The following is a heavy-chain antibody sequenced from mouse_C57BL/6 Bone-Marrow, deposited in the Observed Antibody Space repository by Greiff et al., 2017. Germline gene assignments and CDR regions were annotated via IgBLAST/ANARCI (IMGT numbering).Heavy chain of an antibody. CDR2: IDPSDSYT. J-gene: IGHJ3*01. Sequence: QVQLQQPGAELVMPGASVKLSCKASGYTFTSYWMHWVKQRPGQGLEWIGEIDPSDSYTNYNQKFKGKATLTVDTSSSTAYMQLSSLTSEDSAVYYCASPGAWFAYWGQGTLVTVSA. V-gene: IGHV1-69*01. CDR3: ASPGAWFAY. CDR1: GYTFTSYW. D-gene: IGHD4-1*01.